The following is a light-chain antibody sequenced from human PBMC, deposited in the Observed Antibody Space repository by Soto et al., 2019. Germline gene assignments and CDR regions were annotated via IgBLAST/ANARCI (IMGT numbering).Light chain of an antibody. V-gene: IGKV3-20*01. CDR1: QSVGHMF. CDR3: HQYAISFGT. J-gene: IGKJ1*01. Sequence: EIVLTQSPDTLSLSPGDRATLSCRASQSVGHMFLAWFQQKPGQAPRLLIFDAYRRATGIPDRFSGSGSGTNFALTISRLEPEDFALYYCHQYAISFGTLGQGTKVDIK. CDR2: DAY.